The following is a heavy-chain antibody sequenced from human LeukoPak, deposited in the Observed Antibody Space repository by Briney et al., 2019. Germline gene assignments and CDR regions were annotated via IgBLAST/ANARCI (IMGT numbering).Heavy chain of an antibody. CDR1: EFTFRSYA. J-gene: IGHJ4*02. V-gene: IGHV3-30-3*01. CDR2: ISYDGSNK. CDR3: ARAINKVFDY. Sequence: QSGGSLRLSCAASEFTFRSYAFHWVRQAPGKGLEWVAFISYDGSNKFHADSVKGRFTISRDNSKNTLYLQMNSLRAEDTAVYYCARAINKVFDYWGQGTLVTVSS.